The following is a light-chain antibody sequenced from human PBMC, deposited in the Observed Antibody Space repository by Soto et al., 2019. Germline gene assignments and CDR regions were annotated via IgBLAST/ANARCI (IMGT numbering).Light chain of an antibody. Sequence: EIVLTQSPGTLSLSPGEGATLSCRASLTISNNFIAWYQQRAAQAPRLVIYGASTRATGIPDRFSASGSGTDFTLTISRLEPEDFAVYFCQQYYSSPLTFGQGTKVEVK. V-gene: IGKV3-20*01. CDR2: GAS. CDR3: QQYYSSPLT. J-gene: IGKJ1*01. CDR1: LTISNNF.